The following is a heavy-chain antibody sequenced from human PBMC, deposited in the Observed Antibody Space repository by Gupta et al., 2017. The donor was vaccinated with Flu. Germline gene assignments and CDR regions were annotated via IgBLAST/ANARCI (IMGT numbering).Heavy chain of an antibody. Sequence: VQLLESGGVLVQPGGSLRLSCAASGFTSSGYAMSWVRQAPGKGLEWVSAFSGSGGSTYYADSVKGRFTISRDNSKNTLYLQMNSLRAEDTAVYYCAKVRCGQQLVMAFDIGGRGTMVTVAS. D-gene: IGHD6-13*01. J-gene: IGHJ3*02. CDR3: AKVRCGQQLVMAFDI. CDR1: GFTSSGYA. V-gene: IGHV3-23*01. CDR2: FSGSGGST.